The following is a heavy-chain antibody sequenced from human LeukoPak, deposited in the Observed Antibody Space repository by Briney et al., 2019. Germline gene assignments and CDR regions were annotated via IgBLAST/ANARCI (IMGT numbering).Heavy chain of an antibody. CDR2: IYSGGST. CDR3: ARGAYSTISVNLDFLLGFDI. CDR1: VFTFSSYP. V-gene: IGHV3-53*01. J-gene: IGHJ3*02. Sequence: PGGSLRLSCAASVFTFSSYPMNWVRQASGKGLEWVSVIYSGGSTYYADSVQGRFTISRDNSKNTLYLQMNSLRAEDTAMYYCARGAYSTISVNLDFLLGFDIWGQGTMVTVSS. D-gene: IGHD5-24*01.